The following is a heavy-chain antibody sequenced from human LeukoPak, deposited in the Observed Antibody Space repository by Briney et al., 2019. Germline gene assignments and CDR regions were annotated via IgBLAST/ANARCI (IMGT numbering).Heavy chain of an antibody. J-gene: IGHJ3*02. CDR3: ATTRYDAFDI. Sequence: GGSLRLSCAASGFPVSTNFINWVRQAPGKGLEWVSLIYNDGSTYYADSVKGRFTISRDNSKNTVYLQMNNLRVEDTALYYCATTRYDAFDIWGQGTMVTVSS. CDR2: IYNDGST. V-gene: IGHV3-53*01. CDR1: GFPVSTNF. D-gene: IGHD4-17*01.